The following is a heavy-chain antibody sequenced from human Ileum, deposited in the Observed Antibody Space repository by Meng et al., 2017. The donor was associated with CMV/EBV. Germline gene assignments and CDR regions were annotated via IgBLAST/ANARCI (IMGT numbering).Heavy chain of an antibody. CDR1: YA. Sequence: YAMHWVRQAPGKGLEWVAVISYDGSNKYYADSVKGRFTISRDNSKNTLYLQMNSLRAEDTAVYYCARGPTTYSSGWFSRNYYGMDVWGQGTTVTVSS. V-gene: IGHV3-30-3*01. D-gene: IGHD6-19*01. J-gene: IGHJ6*02. CDR2: ISYDGSNK. CDR3: ARGPTTYSSGWFSRNYYGMDV.